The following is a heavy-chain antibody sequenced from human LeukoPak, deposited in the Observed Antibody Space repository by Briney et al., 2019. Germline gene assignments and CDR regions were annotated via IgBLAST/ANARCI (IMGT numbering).Heavy chain of an antibody. J-gene: IGHJ5*02. D-gene: IGHD2/OR15-2a*01. Sequence: PGESLEISCTASGYSFTSYSIGWVRQMPGKGLEWMGIIYPSDSDARYGPSFQGQVTISVDKSINTAYLQWNSLQASDTAIYYCTRRTRLTFLGGDRSWFDPWGQGTLVTVSS. CDR3: TRRTRLTFLGGDRSWFDP. CDR2: IYPSDSDA. V-gene: IGHV5-51*01. CDR1: GYSFTSYS.